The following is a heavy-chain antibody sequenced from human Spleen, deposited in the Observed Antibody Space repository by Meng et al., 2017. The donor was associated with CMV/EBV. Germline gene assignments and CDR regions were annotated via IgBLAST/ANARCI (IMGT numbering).Heavy chain of an antibody. J-gene: IGHJ4*02. CDR1: SVSANSSA. V-gene: IGHV6-1*01. Sequence: SVSANSSAWNWIRQSPSRGVEGLGRTYYRSKWYNDYAVFVKSRITINTDTSKNQCSLHLNSVTPEDTAVYYCARSDSSGLLDYFDYWGQGTLVTVSS. CDR2: TYYRSKWYN. CDR3: ARSDSSGLLDYFDY. D-gene: IGHD6-19*01.